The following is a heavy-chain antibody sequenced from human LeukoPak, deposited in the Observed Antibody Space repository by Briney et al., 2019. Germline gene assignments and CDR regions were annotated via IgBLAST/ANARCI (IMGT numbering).Heavy chain of an antibody. D-gene: IGHD2-15*01. CDR1: GFAFRTYS. Sequence: HPGGSLRLSCAASGFAFRTYSMHWVRQAPGRGLEWLAVITYDGKVQHYADSVKGQFTVSRDNSKKTLYLQLFSLRPEDTAFYYCASEERVGAAYYLDAWGRGTLVTVSS. V-gene: IGHV3-30*04. CDR2: ITYDGKVQ. CDR3: ASEERVGAAYYLDA. J-gene: IGHJ4*02.